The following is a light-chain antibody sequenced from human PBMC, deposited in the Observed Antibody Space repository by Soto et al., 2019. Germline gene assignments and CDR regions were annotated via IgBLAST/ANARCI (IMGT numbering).Light chain of an antibody. CDR3: QQYHNWPYT. J-gene: IGKJ2*01. CDR2: GAV. CDR1: QSVSSN. Sequence: EIVMTQSPATLSVSPGESVTLSCRASQSVSSNLVWYQQKPGQAPRPLIYGAVTRATGIPDRFSGSDSGTEFTLTISSLQSEDFAVYYCQQYHNWPYTFGQGTKLEIK. V-gene: IGKV3-15*01.